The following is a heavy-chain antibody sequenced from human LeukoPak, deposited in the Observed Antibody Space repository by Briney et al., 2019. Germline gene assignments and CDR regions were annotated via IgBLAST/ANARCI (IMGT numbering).Heavy chain of an antibody. Sequence: PGGSLRLSCAASGFTVSSNYMSWVRQAPGKGLEWVSVIYSGGSTYYADSVKGRFTISRDNSKNTLYLQMNSLRAEDPAVYYCAGEKYCRSAGVGGFDYWGQGTLVTVSS. CDR1: GFTVSSNY. J-gene: IGHJ4*02. D-gene: IGHD6-6*01. V-gene: IGHV3-53*01. CDR2: IYSGGST. CDR3: AGEKYCRSAGVGGFDY.